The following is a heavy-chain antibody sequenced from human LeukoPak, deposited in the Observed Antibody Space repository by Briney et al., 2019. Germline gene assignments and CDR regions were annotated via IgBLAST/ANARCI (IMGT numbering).Heavy chain of an antibody. J-gene: IGHJ3*02. CDR2: IWYDGSNK. CDR3: ARDLWQQLVLSDAFDI. Sequence: GGSLRLSCAASGXTFSSYGMHWVRQAPGKGLEWVVVIWYDGSNKYYADSVKGRFTISRDNSKNTLYLQINSLRAEDTAVYYCARDLWQQLVLSDAFDIWGQGTMVTVSS. D-gene: IGHD6-13*01. V-gene: IGHV3-33*01. CDR1: GXTFSSYG.